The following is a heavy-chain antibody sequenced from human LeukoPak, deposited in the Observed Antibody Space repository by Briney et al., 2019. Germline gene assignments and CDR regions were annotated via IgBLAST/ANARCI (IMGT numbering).Heavy chain of an antibody. V-gene: IGHV3-33*01. D-gene: IGHD5-12*01. CDR3: ARDPNSGYDMALDY. CDR2: IWYDGSNK. J-gene: IGHJ4*02. CDR1: GFAFTSYG. Sequence: PGRSLRLSCAASGFAFTSYGMHWVRQAPGKGLEWVAVIWYDGSNKYYADSVKGRFTISRDNSKNTLYLQMNSLRAEDTAVYYCARDPNSGYDMALDYWGQGTLVTVSS.